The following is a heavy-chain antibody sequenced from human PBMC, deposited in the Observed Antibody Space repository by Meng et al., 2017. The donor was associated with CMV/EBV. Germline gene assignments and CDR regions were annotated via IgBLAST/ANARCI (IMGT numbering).Heavy chain of an antibody. V-gene: IGHV1-8*03. CDR3: ARGRWVFLGYCSSTSCHDFDY. J-gene: IGHJ4*02. D-gene: IGHD2-2*01. Sequence: ASVKVSCKASGYTFTSYDINCVRQATGQGLEWMGWMNPNSGNTGYAQKFQGRVTITRNTSISTAYMELSSLRSEDTAVYYCARGRWVFLGYCSSTSCHDFDYWGQGTLVTVSS. CDR1: GYTFTSYD. CDR2: MNPNSGNT.